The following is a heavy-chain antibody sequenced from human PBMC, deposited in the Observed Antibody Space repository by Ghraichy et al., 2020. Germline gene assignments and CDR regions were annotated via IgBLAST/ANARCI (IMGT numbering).Heavy chain of an antibody. CDR2: IYPSNSDM. J-gene: IGHJ6*02. CDR3: GRITREWNADMVTFYYYGMDV. Sequence: GESLNISCKGSGYRFNDHWIAWVRQMPGKGLEWMGIIYPSNSDMRYSPSFEGQVTISADKSISTAYLQWSSLKASDTAMYYCGRITREWNADMVTFYYYGMDVWGQGTTVTVSS. D-gene: IGHD5-18*01. V-gene: IGHV5-51*01. CDR1: GYRFNDHW.